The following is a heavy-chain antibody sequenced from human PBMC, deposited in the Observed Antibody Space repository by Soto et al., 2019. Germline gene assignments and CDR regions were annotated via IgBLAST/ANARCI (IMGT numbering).Heavy chain of an antibody. D-gene: IGHD6-13*01. CDR3: ARSPNRYSSSWYGYYYGMDV. J-gene: IGHJ6*02. CDR1: GGYISNYC. Sequence: PSEPLSLTCTVAGGYISNYCWSWIRQAPGKGLEWIGYIYYSGNTNYNPSLKSRVTISVDTSKNQFSLKLSSVTAADTAVYYCARSPNRYSSSWYGYYYGMDVWGQGTTVTVSS. V-gene: IGHV4-59*01. CDR2: IYYSGNT.